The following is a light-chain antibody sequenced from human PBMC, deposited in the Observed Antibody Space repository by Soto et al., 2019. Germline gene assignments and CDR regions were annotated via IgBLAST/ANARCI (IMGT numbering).Light chain of an antibody. V-gene: IGKV1-5*01. CDR1: QSISSW. CDR3: QQYNSYSGT. J-gene: IGKJ1*01. Sequence: DIQMTQSPSTLSASVGDRVTITCRASQSISSWLAWYQQKPGKAPNLLIYAASTLQGGVPSRFSGSGSGTEFTLTISSLQPDDFATYYCQQYNSYSGTFGQGTKVDIK. CDR2: AAS.